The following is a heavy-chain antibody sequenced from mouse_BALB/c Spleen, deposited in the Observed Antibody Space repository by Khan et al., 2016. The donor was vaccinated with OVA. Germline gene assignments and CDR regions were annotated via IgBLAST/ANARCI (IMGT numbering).Heavy chain of an antibody. V-gene: IGHV1-87*01. D-gene: IGHD1-1*01. Sequence: VQLQQSGAELARPGASVKMSCKASGYTFTSYTIHWIKKRPGQGLEWIGAIYPGDGNTRYTQKFKGKATLTADKSSSTAYMQLSSLASEDSAVYYCARGGITTGYVDYWGQGTTLTVSS. CDR1: GYTFTSYT. J-gene: IGHJ2*01. CDR3: ARGGITTGYVDY. CDR2: IYPGDGNT.